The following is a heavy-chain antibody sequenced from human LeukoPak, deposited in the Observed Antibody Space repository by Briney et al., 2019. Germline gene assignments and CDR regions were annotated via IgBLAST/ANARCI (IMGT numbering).Heavy chain of an antibody. V-gene: IGHV3-23*01. CDR1: GFTFSSYA. D-gene: IGHD1-26*01. J-gene: IGHJ4*02. CDR2: ISGSGGST. Sequence: PGGSPRLSCAASGFTFSSYAMSWVRQAPGKGLEWVSAISGSGGSTYYADSVKGRFTISRDNSKNTLYLQMDSLRAEDTAVYYCAKYSGSLPLGDYWGQGTLVTVSS. CDR3: AKYSGSLPLGDY.